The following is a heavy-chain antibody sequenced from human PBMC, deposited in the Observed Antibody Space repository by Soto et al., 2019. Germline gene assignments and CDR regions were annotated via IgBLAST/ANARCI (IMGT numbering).Heavy chain of an antibody. CDR3: ARAVKLAVPAATGYFDF. J-gene: IGHJ4*03. V-gene: IGHV3-7*03. CDR2: IKLDGSER. Sequence: GGSLRLSCETSGFTFSSYWMSWVRQAPGKGLEWVANIKLDGSERYYVDSVRGRFTISRDNAKNSLFLQMDSLRAEDTAVYYCARAVKLAVPAATGYFDFWGQGTLVTVSS. D-gene: IGHD6-13*01. CDR1: GFTFSSYW.